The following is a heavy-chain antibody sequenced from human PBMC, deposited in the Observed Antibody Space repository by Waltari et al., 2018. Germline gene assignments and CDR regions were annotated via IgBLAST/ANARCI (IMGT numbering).Heavy chain of an antibody. CDR3: AKSDRFGGVVVGFGY. D-gene: IGHD3-16*02. J-gene: IGHJ4*02. V-gene: IGHV3-23*04. CDR1: GFTFSNYA. Sequence: EVQLVESGGGLVQPGGSLRLSCAASGFTFSNYAMSWVRQAPGKGLEWVSAISGSVGNTYYADSVKGRFTISRDNSKNTVYLQMNSLRAEDTAVYYCAKSDRFGGVVVGFGYWGQGTLVTVSS. CDR2: ISGSVGNT.